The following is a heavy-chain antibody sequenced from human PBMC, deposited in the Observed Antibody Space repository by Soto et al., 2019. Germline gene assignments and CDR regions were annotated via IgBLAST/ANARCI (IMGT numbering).Heavy chain of an antibody. V-gene: IGHV1-8*01. CDR2: MNPNSGNT. Sequence: QVQLVQSGAEVKKPGASVKVSCKASGYTFTSYDINWVRQATGQGLEWMGWMNPNSGNTGYAQKFQGRVTMTRNTYIGTAYMELSSLRSADTAVYYCARGRSSRGWYYGGYYYGMYVWGQGTTVTVSS. CDR1: GYTFTSYD. D-gene: IGHD6-19*01. CDR3: ARGRSSRGWYYGGYYYGMYV. J-gene: IGHJ6*02.